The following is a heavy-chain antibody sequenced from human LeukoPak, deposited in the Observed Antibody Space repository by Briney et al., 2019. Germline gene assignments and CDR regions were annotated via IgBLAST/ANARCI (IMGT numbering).Heavy chain of an antibody. V-gene: IGHV3-30*18. CDR3: AKDAGAMVRGVIDY. Sequence: GGSLRLSCTPSGFTFSSYAMNWFRQAPGKGLEWVAVISYDGSNKYYADSVKGRFTISRDNSKNTLYLQMNSLRAEDTAVYYCAKDAGAMVRGVIDYWGQGTLVTVSS. J-gene: IGHJ4*02. D-gene: IGHD3-10*01. CDR2: ISYDGSNK. CDR1: GFTFSSYA.